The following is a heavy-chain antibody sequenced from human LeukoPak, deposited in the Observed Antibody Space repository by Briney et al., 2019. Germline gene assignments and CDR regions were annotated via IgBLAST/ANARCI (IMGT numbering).Heavy chain of an antibody. CDR1: GGSISSSSYY. CDR2: VYYKGST. Sequence: SETLSLTCTVSGGSISSSSYYRGWVRQPPGKGLEWIGSVYYKGSTYYMPSLKSRVTISVDTSKNQFSLKLSSVTAADTAVYYCASVWFGEFPQLQHWGQGTLVTVSS. J-gene: IGHJ1*01. D-gene: IGHD3-10*01. CDR3: ASVWFGEFPQLQH. V-gene: IGHV4-39*01.